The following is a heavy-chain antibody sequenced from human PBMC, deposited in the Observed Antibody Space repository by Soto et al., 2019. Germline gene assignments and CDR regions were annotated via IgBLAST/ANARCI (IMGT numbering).Heavy chain of an antibody. CDR3: ARDYYYDSSGDAFDI. D-gene: IGHD3-22*01. CDR2: IWYDGSNK. CDR1: GFTFSSYG. Sequence: QVQLVESGGGVVQPGRSLRLSCAASGFTFSSYGMHWVRQAPGKGLEWVAVIWYDGSNKYYADSVKGRFTISRDNSKNTLYLQMNSLRAEDTAVYYCARDYYYDSSGDAFDIWGQGTMVTVSS. J-gene: IGHJ3*02. V-gene: IGHV3-33*01.